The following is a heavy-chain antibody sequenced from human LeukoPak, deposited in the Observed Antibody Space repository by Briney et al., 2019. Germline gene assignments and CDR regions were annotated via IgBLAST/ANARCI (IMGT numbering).Heavy chain of an antibody. CDR3: TSSPSLGYCSSTSCYSYYYMDV. CDR2: IRSKANSYAT. D-gene: IGHD2-2*01. V-gene: IGHV3-73*01. Sequence: GESLKLSCAASGFTFSGSAMHWVRQASGKGLEWVGRIRSKANSYATAYAASVKGRFTISRDDSKNTAYLQMNSLKTEDTAVYYCTSSPSLGYCSSTSCYSYYYMDVWGKGTTVTVSS. CDR1: GFTFSGSA. J-gene: IGHJ6*03.